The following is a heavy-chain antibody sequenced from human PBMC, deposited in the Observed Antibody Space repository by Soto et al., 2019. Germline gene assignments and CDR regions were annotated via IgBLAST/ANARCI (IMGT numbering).Heavy chain of an antibody. V-gene: IGHV4-34*01. D-gene: IGHD6-19*01. CDR1: GGSFSGYY. Sequence: SETLSLTCAVYGGSFSGYYWSWIRQPPGKGLEWIGEINHSGSTNYNPSLKSRVTISVDTSKNQFSLKLSSVTAADTAVYYCARARGQWLVPIYYFDYWGQGTLVTVSS. J-gene: IGHJ4*02. CDR3: ARARGQWLVPIYYFDY. CDR2: INHSGST.